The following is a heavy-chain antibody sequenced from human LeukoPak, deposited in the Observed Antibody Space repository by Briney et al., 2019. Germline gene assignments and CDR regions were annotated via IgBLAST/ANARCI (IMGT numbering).Heavy chain of an antibody. CDR3: ARGGGGWCLDY. V-gene: IGHV4-34*01. J-gene: IGHJ4*02. CDR2: INHSGST. D-gene: IGHD6-19*01. CDR1: GGSFSGYY. Sequence: SETLSLTCAVYGGSFSGYYWSWIRQPPGKGLEWIGEINHSGSTNYNPSLKSRVTISVDTSKNQFSLKLSSVTAADTAVYYCARGGGGWCLDYWGQGTLVTVSS.